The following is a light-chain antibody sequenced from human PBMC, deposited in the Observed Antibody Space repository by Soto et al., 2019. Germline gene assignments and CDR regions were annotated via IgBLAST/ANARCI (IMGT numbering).Light chain of an antibody. CDR3: QQYYSYPRT. CDR1: QSINNL. J-gene: IGKJ1*01. Sequence: DIQITQSPSTLSASDGDRVTITCRASQSINNLLAWYQQKPGKAPKFLIYDVSTLESGVPSRFSGSGSGTDFTLTISCLQSEDFATYYCQQYYSYPRTFGQGSKV. CDR2: DVS. V-gene: IGKV1-5*01.